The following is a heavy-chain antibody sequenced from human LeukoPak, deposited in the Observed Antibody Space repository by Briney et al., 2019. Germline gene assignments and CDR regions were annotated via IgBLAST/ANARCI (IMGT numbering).Heavy chain of an antibody. Sequence: YPGGSLRLSCAASGFTFTSYGMSWVRQAPGKGLEWVSAISGSGSYTYYADSVKGRFTISRDNSKNTLYLQMNSLRAEDTAVYYCAKSPTVTTPGVFDYWGQGTLVTVSS. CDR3: AKSPTVTTPGVFDY. CDR1: GFTFTSYG. J-gene: IGHJ4*02. CDR2: ISGSGSYT. D-gene: IGHD4-17*01. V-gene: IGHV3-23*01.